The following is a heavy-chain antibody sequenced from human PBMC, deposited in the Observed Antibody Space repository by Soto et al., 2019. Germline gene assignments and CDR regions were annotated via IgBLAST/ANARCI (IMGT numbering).Heavy chain of an antibody. Sequence: GESLKISCAASGFTFSSYSMNWVRQAPGKGLEWVSSISSSSSYIYYADSVKGRFTISRDNAKNSLYLQMNSLRAEDTAVYYCARDRAVTGAFDIWGQGTMVTVSS. J-gene: IGHJ3*02. CDR1: GFTFSSYS. V-gene: IGHV3-21*01. CDR2: ISSSSSYI. D-gene: IGHD4-17*01. CDR3: ARDRAVTGAFDI.